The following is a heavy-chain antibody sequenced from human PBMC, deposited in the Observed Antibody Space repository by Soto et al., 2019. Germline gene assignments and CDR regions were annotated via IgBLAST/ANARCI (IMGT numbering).Heavy chain of an antibody. J-gene: IGHJ6*02. Sequence: SESLSLTCTVSAGSISSGDYYWSWIRQPPGKGLERIGYIYYSGSTYYNPSLKSRVTISVDTSKNQFSLKLSSVTAADTAVYYCARDLYSYDRSGYIGPYGMDLWGQGTTDTVS. V-gene: IGHV4-30-4*01. CDR2: IYYSGST. CDR1: AGSISSGDYY. D-gene: IGHD3-22*01. CDR3: ARDLYSYDRSGYIGPYGMDL.